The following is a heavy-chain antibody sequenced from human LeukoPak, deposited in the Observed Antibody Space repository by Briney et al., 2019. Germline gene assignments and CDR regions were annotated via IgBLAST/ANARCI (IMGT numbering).Heavy chain of an antibody. Sequence: ASVKVSCKASGGTFSSYAISWVRQAPGQGLEWMGWISAYNGNTNYAQKLQGRVTMTTDTSTSTAYMELRSLRSDDTAVYYCARASRGTNSGSYSDYWGQGTLVTVSS. CDR3: ARASRGTNSGSYSDY. CDR2: ISAYNGNT. J-gene: IGHJ4*02. V-gene: IGHV1-18*01. CDR1: GGTFSSYA. D-gene: IGHD1-26*01.